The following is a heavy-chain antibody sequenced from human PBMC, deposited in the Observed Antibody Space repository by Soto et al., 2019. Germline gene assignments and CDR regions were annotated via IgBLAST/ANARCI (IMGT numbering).Heavy chain of an antibody. D-gene: IGHD3-22*01. Sequence: QLQLQESGPGLVKPSETLSLTCTVSGGSISSSSYYWGWIRQPPGKGLEWIGSIYYSGSTYYNPSLKSRVTISVDTSKNQCSLKLSSVTAADTAVYYCARRYYDSSGYYYTIFDYWGQGTLVTVSS. CDR2: IYYSGST. J-gene: IGHJ4*02. CDR1: GGSISSSSYY. CDR3: ARRYYDSSGYYYTIFDY. V-gene: IGHV4-39*01.